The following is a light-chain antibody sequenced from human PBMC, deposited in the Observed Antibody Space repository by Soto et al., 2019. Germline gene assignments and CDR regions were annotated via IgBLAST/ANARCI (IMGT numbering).Light chain of an antibody. CDR1: QRGSSN. CDR3: QQYNNWPLYT. V-gene: IGKV3-15*01. Sequence: EIVMTQSPATLSVSPGERATLSCRASQRGSSNLAWYQQKPCQAPRLLIYGASTRATGIPARFSGSGSGTEFTLTLSSLQSEDFAVYYCQQYNNWPLYTFGQGTKLEL. CDR2: GAS. J-gene: IGKJ2*01.